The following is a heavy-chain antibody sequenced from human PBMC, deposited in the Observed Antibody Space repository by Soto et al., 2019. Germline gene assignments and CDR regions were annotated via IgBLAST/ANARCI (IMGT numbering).Heavy chain of an antibody. Sequence: GGSLRLSCAASGFTFSSYSMNWVRQAPGKGLEWVSSISSSSSYIYYADSVKGRFTISRDNAKNSLYLQMNSLRAEDTAVYYCARTLSGYDSGYYFDYWGQGTLVTVSS. CDR3: ARTLSGYDSGYYFDY. J-gene: IGHJ4*02. CDR1: GFTFSSYS. D-gene: IGHD5-12*01. CDR2: ISSSSSYI. V-gene: IGHV3-21*01.